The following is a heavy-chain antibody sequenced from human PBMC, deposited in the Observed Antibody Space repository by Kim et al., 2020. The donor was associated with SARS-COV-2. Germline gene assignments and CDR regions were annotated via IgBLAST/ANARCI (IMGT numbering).Heavy chain of an antibody. D-gene: IGHD3-10*01. J-gene: IGHJ3*02. CDR2: IGTAGDT. V-gene: IGHV3-13*01. CDR1: GFTFSSYD. Sequence: GGSLRLSCAASGFTFSSYDMHWVRQATGKGLEWVSAIGTAGDTYYPGSVKGLFTISRENAKNSLYLQMNSLRAGDTAVYYCARDSFGGYAFDIWGQGSMVTVSS. CDR3: ARDSFGGYAFDI.